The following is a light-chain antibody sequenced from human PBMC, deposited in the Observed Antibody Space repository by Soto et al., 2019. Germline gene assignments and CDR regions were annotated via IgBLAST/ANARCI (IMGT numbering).Light chain of an antibody. CDR1: QSFSSSY. CDR3: XQYGTSIT. CDR2: GAS. Sequence: EIVLTQSPGTLSLSPGERATLSCRASQSFSSSYLAWYQQKPGQAPRLLIDGASSRTSGTPARFSGRGSGTDFTLTISRLEXDDXXVXXXXQYGTSITFGQGTRLE. V-gene: IGKV3-20*01. J-gene: IGKJ5*01.